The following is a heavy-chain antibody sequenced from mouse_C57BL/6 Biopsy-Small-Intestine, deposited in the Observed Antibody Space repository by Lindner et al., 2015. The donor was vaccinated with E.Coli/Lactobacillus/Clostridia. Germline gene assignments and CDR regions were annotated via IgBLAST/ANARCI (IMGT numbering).Heavy chain of an antibody. Sequence: SVKVSCKASGYTFTNFYIHWVRQAPGQGLEWMGVAIPGGGEIYAQRFQGRVTMTVDTSTNTVYMDLSSLRSEDTAVYYCARDQKPGNYFDSWGQGTLVTVSS. V-gene: IGHV1-18*01. CDR1: GYTFTNFY. CDR3: ARDQKPGNYFDS. CDR2: AIPGGGE. J-gene: IGHJ2*01.